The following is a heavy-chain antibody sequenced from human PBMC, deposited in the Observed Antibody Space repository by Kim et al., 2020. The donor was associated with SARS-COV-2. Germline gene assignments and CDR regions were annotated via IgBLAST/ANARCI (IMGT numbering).Heavy chain of an antibody. CDR2: IYYSGST. CDR3: ARETFLWFGELLLGGDAFDI. V-gene: IGHV4-61*01. Sequence: SETLSLTCTVSGGSVSSGSYYWSWIRQPPGKGLEWIGYIYYSGSTNYNPSLKSRVTISVDTSKNQFSLKLSSVTAADTAVYYCARETFLWFGELLLGGDAFDIWGQGTMVTVSS. CDR1: GGSVSSGSYY. J-gene: IGHJ3*02. D-gene: IGHD3-10*01.